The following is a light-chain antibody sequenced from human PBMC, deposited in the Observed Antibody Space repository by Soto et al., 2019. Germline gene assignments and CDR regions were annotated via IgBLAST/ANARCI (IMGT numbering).Light chain of an antibody. CDR1: NSNIGAGND. Sequence: QSVLTQPPSVSGAPGQRVTISCTWSNSNIGAGNDVHWYQHLPGSAPKLLIYGNINRPSGVPDRFSGSKSGTSASLAITGLQAEDEGDYYCQSYDSSLNGLFGGGTQLTVL. CDR2: GNI. V-gene: IGLV1-40*01. CDR3: QSYDSSLNGL. J-gene: IGLJ7*01.